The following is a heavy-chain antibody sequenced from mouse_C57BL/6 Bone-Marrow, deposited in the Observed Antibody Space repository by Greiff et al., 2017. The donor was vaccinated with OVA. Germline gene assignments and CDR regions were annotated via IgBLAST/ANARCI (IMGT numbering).Heavy chain of an antibody. CDR2: IDPEDGET. CDR3: ARDYYGSSY. CDR1: GFNIKDYY. V-gene: IGHV14-2*01. Sequence: EVQLQQSGAELVKPGASVKLSCTASGFNIKDYYMHWVQQRTEQGLEWIGRIDPEDGETKYDPKFQGQATITADTSSNTASRQLSSLSSEDTAVYDCARDYYGSSYWGQGTTLTVSS. D-gene: IGHD1-1*01. J-gene: IGHJ2*01.